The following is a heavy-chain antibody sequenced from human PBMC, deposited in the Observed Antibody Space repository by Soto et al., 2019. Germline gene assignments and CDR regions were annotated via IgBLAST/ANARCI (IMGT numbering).Heavy chain of an antibody. CDR3: AREYCGGGRCVGLYHVDV. CDR2: IAVGGET. V-gene: IGHV3-13*01. Sequence: EVQLVESGGGVVQPGGSLRLSCAASGFTLSNYDMHWVRQSTGKGLEWVSAIAVGGETYQTRSVKGRFTISSEDGTNSLYLQMNSLKVGDAAVYFCAREYCGGGRCVGLYHVDVWGKGTKVIVSS. J-gene: IGHJ6*03. CDR1: GFTLSNYD. D-gene: IGHD2-15*01.